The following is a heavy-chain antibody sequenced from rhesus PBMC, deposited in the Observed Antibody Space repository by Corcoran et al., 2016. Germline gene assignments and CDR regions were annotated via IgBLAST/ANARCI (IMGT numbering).Heavy chain of an antibody. Sequence: QVQLQESGPGLVKPLETLSLTCAVSGGSISSNYWSWIRQAPGKGLEWIGYIYGSGSSTNYNPSLTGRVTLSVATSKNQLSLRLSSVTAADTAVYYCARLSRGRGYSYSYSLDVWGRGVLVTVSS. CDR2: IYGSGSST. V-gene: IGHV4S11*01. J-gene: IGHJ5-2*02. D-gene: IGHD5-12*01. CDR3: ARLSRGRGYSYSYSLDV. CDR1: GGSISSNY.